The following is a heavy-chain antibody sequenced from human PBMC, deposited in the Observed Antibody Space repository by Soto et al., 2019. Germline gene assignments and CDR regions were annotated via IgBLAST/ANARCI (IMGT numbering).Heavy chain of an antibody. CDR1: GFNFSNFA. V-gene: IGHV3-23*01. D-gene: IGHD6-6*01. Sequence: PVGSLRLSCAASGFNFSNFAISWVRQAPGKGLECLSVISGGGGTTYYADSVKGRFTISRDNSKNTLYLQMDSLRAEDTSLYYCAKAMRAASRPRNYFDYWGQGTLVAVAS. CDR2: ISGGGGTT. CDR3: AKAMRAASRPRNYFDY. J-gene: IGHJ4*02.